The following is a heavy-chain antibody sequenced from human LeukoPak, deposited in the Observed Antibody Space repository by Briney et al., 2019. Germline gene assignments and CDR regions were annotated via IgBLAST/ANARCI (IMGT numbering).Heavy chain of an antibody. Sequence: PGGSLRLSCAASEFTFSSYNMNWVRQAPGKGLEWVSYISSSSSTIYYADSVKGRFTISRDNAKNPLYLQMNSLRAEDTAVYYCARDRIEQQRTLGRSTNYYYYYYMDVWGKGTTVTVSS. V-gene: IGHV3-48*01. D-gene: IGHD6-13*01. CDR2: ISSSSSTI. CDR1: EFTFSSYN. J-gene: IGHJ6*03. CDR3: ARDRIEQQRTLGRSTNYYYYYYMDV.